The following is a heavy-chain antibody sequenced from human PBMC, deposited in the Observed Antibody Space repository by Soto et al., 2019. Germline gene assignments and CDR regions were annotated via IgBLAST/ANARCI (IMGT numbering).Heavy chain of an antibody. CDR1: GYTFTGYG. CDR2: ISAYNGDT. Sequence: QVQLVQSGAEVKKPGASVRVSCWASGYTFTGYGISWVRQAPGQGLEWMGWISAYNGDTRYAQKFQGRVTMTTETSTSTAYMELRSLKSDDTAVYYCARDRTVNPYGHWYFDLWGRGTLVTVSS. V-gene: IGHV1-18*01. CDR3: ARDRTVNPYGHWYFDL. J-gene: IGHJ2*01. D-gene: IGHD3-10*01.